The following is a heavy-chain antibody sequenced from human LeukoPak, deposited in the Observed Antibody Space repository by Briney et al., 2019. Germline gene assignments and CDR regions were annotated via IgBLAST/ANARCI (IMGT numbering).Heavy chain of an antibody. V-gene: IGHV3-23*01. CDR1: GFTFSSYA. J-gene: IGHJ4*02. CDR2: ISGSGGST. Sequence: GGSLRLSCGASGFTFSSYAMSWVRQAPGKGLEWVSAISGSGGSTYYADSVKGRFTISRDNSKNTLYLQMNSLRAEDTAVYYCAKGPAFASGSYYHYWGQGTLVTVSS. D-gene: IGHD1-26*01. CDR3: AKGPAFASGSYYHY.